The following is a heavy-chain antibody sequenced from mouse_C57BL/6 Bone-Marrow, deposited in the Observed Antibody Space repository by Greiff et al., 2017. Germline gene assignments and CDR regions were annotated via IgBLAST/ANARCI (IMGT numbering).Heavy chain of an antibody. J-gene: IGHJ3*01. Sequence: VQLQQSGPELVKPGASVKISCKASGYAFSSSWMNWVKQRPGKGLEWIGRIYPGDGDTNYNGKFKGKATLTADKSSSTAYMQLSSLTSEDSAVYFCARGGYDGNYEAWFADWGQGTLVTVSA. D-gene: IGHD2-1*01. CDR2: IYPGDGDT. CDR1: GYAFSSSW. V-gene: IGHV1-82*01. CDR3: ARGGYDGNYEAWFAD.